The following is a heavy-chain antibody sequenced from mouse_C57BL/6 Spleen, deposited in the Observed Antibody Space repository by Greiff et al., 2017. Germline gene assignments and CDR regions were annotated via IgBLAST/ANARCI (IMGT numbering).Heavy chain of an antibody. Sequence: VKLMESGPGLVAPSQSLSITCTVSGFSLTSYAISWVRQPPGKGLEWLGVIWTGGGTNYNSALKSRLSISKDNSKSQVFLKMNSLQTDDTARYYCARNGYYSNPYYFDYWGQGTTLTVSS. CDR3: ARNGYYSNPYYFDY. V-gene: IGHV2-9-1*01. J-gene: IGHJ2*01. D-gene: IGHD2-5*01. CDR2: IWTGGGT. CDR1: GFSLTSYA.